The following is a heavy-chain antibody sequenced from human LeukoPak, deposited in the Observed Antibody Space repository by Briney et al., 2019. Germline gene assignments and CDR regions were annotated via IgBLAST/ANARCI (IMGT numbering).Heavy chain of an antibody. D-gene: IGHD6-13*01. Sequence: GGSLRLSCAASGFTFSSYAMHWVRQAPGKGLEGVAVISYDGSNKYYADSVKGRFTISRDNSKNTLYLQMNSLRAEDTAVYYCAKVKEQQLVRGYYFDYWGQGTLVTVSS. V-gene: IGHV3-30-3*01. J-gene: IGHJ4*02. CDR2: ISYDGSNK. CDR1: GFTFSSYA. CDR3: AKVKEQQLVRGYYFDY.